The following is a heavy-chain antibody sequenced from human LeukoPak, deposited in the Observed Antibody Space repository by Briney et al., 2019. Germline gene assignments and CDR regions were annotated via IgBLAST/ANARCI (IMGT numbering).Heavy chain of an antibody. CDR2: ISNSGST. CDR3: GRDALVGYFSYYYMDV. V-gene: IGHV4-59*11. Sequence: PSETLSLSCTVSGGSISSHYWTWIRQSPVKGLEWIGDISNSGSTSYNPSLKSRVTISIDTSKNQFSLKLSSVTAADTAVYYCGRDALVGYFSYYYMDVWGKGTTVTVSS. D-gene: IGHD2-15*01. J-gene: IGHJ6*03. CDR1: GGSISSHY.